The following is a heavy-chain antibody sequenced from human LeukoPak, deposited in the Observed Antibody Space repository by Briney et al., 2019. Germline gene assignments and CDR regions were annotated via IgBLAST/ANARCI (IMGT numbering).Heavy chain of an antibody. V-gene: IGHV1-18*01. D-gene: IGHD3-22*01. CDR2: ISAYNGNT. CDR3: ASLYYDSSGYYYDY. J-gene: IGHJ4*02. Sequence: ASVKVSCKASGYTFTSYGISWVRQAPGQGLEWMGWISAYNGNTNYAQKLQGRVTMTTDTSTSTAYMELSSLRSDDTAVYYCASLYYDSSGYYYDYWGQGTLVTVSS. CDR1: GYTFTSYG.